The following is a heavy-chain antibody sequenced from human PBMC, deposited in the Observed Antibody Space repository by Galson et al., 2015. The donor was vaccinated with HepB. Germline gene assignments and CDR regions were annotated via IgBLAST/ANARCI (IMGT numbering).Heavy chain of an antibody. CDR1: GFTVSSNY. Sequence: SLRLSCAASGFTVSSNYMSWVRQALGKGLEWVSVIYSGGSTYYADSVKGRFTISRDNSKNTLYLQMNSPRAEDTAVYYCARAILSLRIAVAGPVYGMDVWGQGTTVTVSS. D-gene: IGHD6-19*01. V-gene: IGHV3-66*01. CDR2: IYSGGST. CDR3: ARAILSLRIAVAGPVYGMDV. J-gene: IGHJ6*02.